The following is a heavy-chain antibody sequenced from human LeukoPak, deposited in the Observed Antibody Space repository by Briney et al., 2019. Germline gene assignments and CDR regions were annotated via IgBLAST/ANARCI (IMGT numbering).Heavy chain of an antibody. CDR1: GFTFSSYS. CDR2: ISSSSSTI. V-gene: IGHV3-48*04. D-gene: IGHD1-7*01. Sequence: SGGSLRLSCAASGFTFSSYSMNWVRQAPGKGLERVSYISSSSSTIYYADSVKGRFTISRDNAKNSLYLQMNSLRAEDTAVYYCAGGTIYYYYYMDVWGKGTTVTVSS. CDR3: AGGTIYYYYYMDV. J-gene: IGHJ6*03.